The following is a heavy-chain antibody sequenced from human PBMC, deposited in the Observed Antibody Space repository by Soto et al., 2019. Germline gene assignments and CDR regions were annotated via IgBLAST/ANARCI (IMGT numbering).Heavy chain of an antibody. CDR2: TYYNGDT. Sequence: SETLSLTCTVSDDSFRGAEYYWSWIRQPLGKGPGWIGYTYYNGDTKYNPALRSRVTMSEDTSKNQFSLRLSSVTAADTAVYFCARGPAYIDGWRTFDLWGRGILVTVSS. CDR3: ARGPAYIDGWRTFDL. CDR1: DDSFRGAEYY. V-gene: IGHV4-61*08. J-gene: IGHJ4*02. D-gene: IGHD6-19*01.